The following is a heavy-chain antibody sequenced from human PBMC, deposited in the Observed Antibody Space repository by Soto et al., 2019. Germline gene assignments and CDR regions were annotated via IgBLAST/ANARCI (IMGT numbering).Heavy chain of an antibody. J-gene: IGHJ4*02. CDR2: IYYSGST. Sequence: SETLSLTCTVSGSSISSSSYYWGWIRQPPGKGLEWIGSIYYSGSTYYNPSLKSRVTISVDTSKNQFSLKLSSVTAADTAVYYCARSYRWLYSGYDLGFDYWGQGTLVTVSS. V-gene: IGHV4-39*01. CDR1: GSSISSSSYY. D-gene: IGHD5-12*01. CDR3: ARSYRWLYSGYDLGFDY.